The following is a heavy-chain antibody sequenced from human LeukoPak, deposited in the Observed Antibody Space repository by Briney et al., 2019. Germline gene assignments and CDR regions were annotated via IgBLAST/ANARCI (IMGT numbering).Heavy chain of an antibody. CDR2: ISGSGGST. Sequence: GGSLRLSCAASGFTFGSYAMSWVRQAPGKGLEWVSAISGSGGSTYYADSVKGRFTISRDNSKNTLYLQMNSLRAEDTAVYYCAKPPLYSSGWSYYFDYWGQGTLVTVSS. V-gene: IGHV3-23*01. CDR1: GFTFGSYA. J-gene: IGHJ4*02. CDR3: AKPPLYSSGWSYYFDY. D-gene: IGHD6-19*01.